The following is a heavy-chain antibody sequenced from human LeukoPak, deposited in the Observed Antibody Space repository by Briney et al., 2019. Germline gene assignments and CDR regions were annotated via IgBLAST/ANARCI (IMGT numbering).Heavy chain of an antibody. CDR2: ISYSGGTT. V-gene: IGHV3-23*01. CDR3: AKDIHSGSSLDY. Sequence: PGESLRLSCAVSGFTFSTYAMSWVRQAPGKGLEWVSVISYSGGTTYYAGSVKGRFTISRDNSKNTLYLQMNSLRAEDTAVYYCAKDIHSGSSLDYWGQGTLVTVSS. D-gene: IGHD1-26*01. CDR1: GFTFSTYA. J-gene: IGHJ4*02.